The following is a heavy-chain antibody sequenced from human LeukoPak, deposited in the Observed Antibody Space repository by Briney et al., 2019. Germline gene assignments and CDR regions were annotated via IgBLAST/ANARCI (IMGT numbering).Heavy chain of an antibody. Sequence: ASVKVSCKASGYTFTSYYMHWVRQAPGQGLEWMGIINPSGGSTSYAQKFQGRVTMTRDTSTSTVYMELSSLRSEDTAVYYCARDSGYYGSGSYYYYYYMDVWGKGTTVTVSS. J-gene: IGHJ6*03. CDR2: INPSGGST. D-gene: IGHD3-10*01. CDR1: GYTFTSYY. V-gene: IGHV1-46*01. CDR3: ARDSGYYGSGSYYYYYYMDV.